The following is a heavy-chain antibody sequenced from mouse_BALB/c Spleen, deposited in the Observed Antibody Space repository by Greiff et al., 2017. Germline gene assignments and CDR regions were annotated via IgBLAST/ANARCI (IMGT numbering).Heavy chain of an antibody. CDR2: INPNNGGT. V-gene: IGHV1-18*01. J-gene: IGHJ3*01. D-gene: IGHD1-1*01. Sequence: EVQLQQSGPELVKPGASVKIPCKASGYTFTDYNMDWVKQSHGKSLEWIGDINPNNGGTIYNQKFKGKATLTVDKSSSTAYMELRSLTSEDTAVYYCARDVASIYYYGSSPAWFAYWGQGTLVTVSA. CDR3: ARDVASIYYYGSSPAWFAY. CDR1: GYTFTDYN.